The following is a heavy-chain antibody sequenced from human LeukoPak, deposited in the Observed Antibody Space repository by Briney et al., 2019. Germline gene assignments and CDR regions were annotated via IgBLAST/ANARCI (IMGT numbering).Heavy chain of an antibody. J-gene: IGHJ3*02. CDR3: ARDTDYGGHDAFDI. CDR2: IYSGGST. V-gene: IGHV3-53*01. CDR1: GFTVSSNY. Sequence: GGSLRLSCAASGFTVSSNYMSWVRQAPGKVLEWVSVIYSGGSTYYADSVKGRFTISRDNSKNTLYLQMNSLRAEDTAVYYCARDTDYGGHDAFDIWGQGTMVTVSS. D-gene: IGHD4-23*01.